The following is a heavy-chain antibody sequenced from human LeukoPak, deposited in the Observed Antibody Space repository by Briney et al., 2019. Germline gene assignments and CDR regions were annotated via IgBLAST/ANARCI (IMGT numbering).Heavy chain of an antibody. CDR2: IYSGGST. CDR3: ARDALWNTYYYDSSGYE. Sequence: GGSLRLSCAASGFTVSSNYMSWVRQAPGKGLEWVSVIYSGGSTYCADSVKGRFTISRDNSKNTLYLQMNSLRAEDTAVYYCARDALWNTYYYDSSGYEWGQGTLVTVSS. D-gene: IGHD3-22*01. CDR1: GFTVSSNY. V-gene: IGHV3-66*01. J-gene: IGHJ4*02.